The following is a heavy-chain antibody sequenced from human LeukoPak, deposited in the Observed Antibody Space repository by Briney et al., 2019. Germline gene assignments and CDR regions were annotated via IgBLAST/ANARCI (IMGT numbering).Heavy chain of an antibody. CDR1: GYTFTTYG. J-gene: IGHJ4*02. D-gene: IGHD2-15*01. CDR2: INAYNGNT. V-gene: IGHV1-18*01. Sequence: ASVKVSCKASGYTFTTYGISWVRQAPGQGLEWMGWINAYNGNTKYAQKLQGRVTMATDTSTSTAYMELRSLRSDDTAVYYCAREYCSGGSCYLDYWGQGTLVTVSS. CDR3: AREYCSGGSCYLDY.